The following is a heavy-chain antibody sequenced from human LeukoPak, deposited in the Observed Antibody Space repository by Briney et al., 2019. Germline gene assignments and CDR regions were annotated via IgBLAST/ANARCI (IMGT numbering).Heavy chain of an antibody. CDR2: ISSSGSTI. Sequence: PGGSLRLSCAASGFTFSDYYMSWIRQAPGKGLEWVSYISSSGSTIYYADSVKGRFTISRDNAKNSLYLQMNSLRAEDTAVYYCARDNRQLWFEVRFTLGFDYWGQGTLVTVSS. D-gene: IGHD5-18*01. J-gene: IGHJ4*02. CDR3: ARDNRQLWFEVRFTLGFDY. CDR1: GFTFSDYY. V-gene: IGHV3-11*04.